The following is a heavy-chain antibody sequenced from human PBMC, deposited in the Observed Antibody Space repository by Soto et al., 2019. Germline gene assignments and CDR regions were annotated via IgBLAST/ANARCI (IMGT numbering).Heavy chain of an antibody. CDR3: ARGYYYDSSGYLFDP. J-gene: IGHJ5*02. CDR2: IFSNDEI. CDR1: GFSLSNARMG. D-gene: IGHD3-22*01. V-gene: IGHV2-26*01. Sequence: QVTLKESGPVLVNPTETLTLTCTVSGFSLSNARMGVSWIRQPPVKALEWLAHIFSNDEISYSTSLKSRLTISKDTSKSQVVLTMTNMDPVDTATYYCARGYYYDSSGYLFDPWGQGALLTVSS.